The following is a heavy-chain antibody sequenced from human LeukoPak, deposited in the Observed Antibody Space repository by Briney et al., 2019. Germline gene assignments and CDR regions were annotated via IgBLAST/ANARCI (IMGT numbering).Heavy chain of an antibody. V-gene: IGHV1-3*01. CDR3: ASAKSPRPSGYYDSSGYLY. Sequence: ASVKVSCKASGYTFTSYAMHWVRQAPGQRLEWMGWINAGNGNTKYSQKFQGRVTIIRDTSASTAYMELSSLRSEDTAVYYCASAKSPRPSGYYDSSGYLYWGQGTLVTVSS. J-gene: IGHJ4*02. CDR1: GYTFTSYA. CDR2: INAGNGNT. D-gene: IGHD3-22*01.